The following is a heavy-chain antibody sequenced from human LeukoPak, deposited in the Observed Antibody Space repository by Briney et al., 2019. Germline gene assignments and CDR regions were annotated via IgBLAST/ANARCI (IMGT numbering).Heavy chain of an antibody. D-gene: IGHD1-26*01. CDR1: GFTFSSYW. Sequence: GGSLRLSCAASGFTFSSYWMHWVRQAPGKGLVWVSRINSDGSAITYADSVKGRFTISRDNAKNTLYLQMNSLRAEDTAVYFCVRSLLGDTDYRGQGTLVTVSS. CDR3: VRSLLGDTDY. J-gene: IGHJ4*02. V-gene: IGHV3-74*01. CDR2: INSDGSAI.